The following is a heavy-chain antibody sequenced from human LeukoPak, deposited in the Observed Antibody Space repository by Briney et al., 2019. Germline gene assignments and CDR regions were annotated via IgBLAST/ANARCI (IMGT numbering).Heavy chain of an antibody. CDR3: ARDHFGSLDS. J-gene: IGHJ4*02. Sequence: SETLSLTCTVSGFSVTTDSYCWGWIRLPTGKGLEWIGYDYCGGNTNYDPSLKRRVTISVDTSKNQFSLTLTSVTAADTAVYFCARDHFGSLDSWGQGILVTVSS. V-gene: IGHV4-61*01. D-gene: IGHD3-10*01. CDR2: DYCGGNT. CDR1: GFSVTTDSYC.